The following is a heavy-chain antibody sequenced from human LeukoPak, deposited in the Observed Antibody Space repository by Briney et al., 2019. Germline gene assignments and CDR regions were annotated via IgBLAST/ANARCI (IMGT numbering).Heavy chain of an antibody. J-gene: IGHJ3*02. D-gene: IGHD4-11*01. CDR1: GFAFSGYS. Sequence: PGGSLRLSCAASGFAFSGYSMNWVRQAPGKGLEWVSVIYSGGSTYYADSVKGRFTISRDNSKNTLYLQMNSLRAEDTAVYYCPLSNYNDAFDIWGQGTMVTVSS. V-gene: IGHV3-53*01. CDR2: IYSGGST. CDR3: PLSNYNDAFDI.